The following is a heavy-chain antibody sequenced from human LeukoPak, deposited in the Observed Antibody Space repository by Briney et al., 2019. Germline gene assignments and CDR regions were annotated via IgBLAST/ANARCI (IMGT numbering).Heavy chain of an antibody. CDR3: AKDLRIVGATGDYFDY. CDR1: GFTFRTSG. Sequence: GGSLRLSCAASGFTFRTSGMHWVRQAPGKGLEWVAFIRYDGSNKYYADSVKGRFTISRDNSKNTLYLQMNSLRAEDTAVYYCAKDLRIVGATGDYFDYWGQGTLVTVSS. J-gene: IGHJ4*02. V-gene: IGHV3-30*02. CDR2: IRYDGSNK. D-gene: IGHD1-26*01.